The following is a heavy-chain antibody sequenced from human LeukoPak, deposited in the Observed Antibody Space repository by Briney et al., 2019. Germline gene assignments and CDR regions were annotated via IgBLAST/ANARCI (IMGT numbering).Heavy chain of an antibody. CDR1: GYSISSGYY. CDR3: ARGVGATNWFDP. V-gene: IGHV4-38-2*01. J-gene: IGHJ5*02. CDR2: IYHSGST. D-gene: IGHD1-26*01. Sequence: SETLSLTCAVSGYSISSGYYWGWIRQPPGKGLEWMGSIYHSGSTYYNPSLKSRVTISVDTSKNQFSLKLSSVTAADTAVYYCARGVGATNWFDPWGQGTLVTVSS.